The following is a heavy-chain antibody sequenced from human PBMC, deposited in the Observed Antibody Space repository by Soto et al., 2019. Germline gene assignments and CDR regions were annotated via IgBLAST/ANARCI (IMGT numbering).Heavy chain of an antibody. CDR2: INHSGIT. Sequence: SETLSLTCAVYGGSFSDHYWSWIRQSPAKGLEWIGEINHSGITNYNPSLKSRVTISVDTSKNQLSLKLSSVTAADTAVYYCARHVFTYYYDTSGYARRHYYSGMDVWGQGTTVTVSS. V-gene: IGHV4-34*01. J-gene: IGHJ6*02. CDR1: GGSFSDHY. CDR3: ARHVFTYYYDTSGYARRHYYSGMDV. D-gene: IGHD3-22*01.